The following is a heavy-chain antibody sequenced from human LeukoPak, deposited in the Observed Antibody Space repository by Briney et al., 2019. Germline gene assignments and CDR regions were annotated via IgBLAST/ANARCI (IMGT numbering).Heavy chain of an antibody. CDR1: GYTFTGYY. V-gene: IGHV1/OR15-2*02. Sequence: ASVKVSCKASGYTFTGYYMHWVRQAPGQGLEWMGWISTYNGNTNYAQKLRDRVTMTRDTSTSTVYMELSSLRSEGTAVYYCARAETYYYGSGTEGDDAFDIWGQGTMVTVSS. CDR3: ARAETYYYGSGTEGDDAFDI. D-gene: IGHD3-10*01. J-gene: IGHJ3*02. CDR2: ISTYNGNT.